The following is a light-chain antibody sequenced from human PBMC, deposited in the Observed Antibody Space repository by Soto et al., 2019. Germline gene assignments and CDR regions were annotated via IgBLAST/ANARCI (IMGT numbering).Light chain of an antibody. CDR1: QSVSSSY. CDR2: GAS. CDR3: QQYGISPYT. J-gene: IGKJ2*01. Sequence: EIVLTQSPGTLSFSPGERATLSCRASQSVSSSYLAWYQQKPGQAPRLLIYGASSRASGIRDRFSGCGSGTDFTLTVSRLEPEDFAVYYCQQYGISPYTFGQGTKLEIK. V-gene: IGKV3-20*01.